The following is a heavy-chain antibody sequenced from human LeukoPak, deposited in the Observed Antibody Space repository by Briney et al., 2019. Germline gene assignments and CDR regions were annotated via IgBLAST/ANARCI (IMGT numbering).Heavy chain of an antibody. D-gene: IGHD3-10*01. CDR1: GGSITTSSYY. CDR2: IYYSGST. J-gene: IGHJ4*02. V-gene: IGHV4-39*01. CDR3: ARYVVYGSGKYYFDY. Sequence: SETLSLTCTVSGGSITTSSYYWGWIRQPPGKGLEWIGIIYYSGSTYYNPSLKGRVTISVDTSKNQFSLKLSSVTAADTAVYYCARYVVYGSGKYYFDYWGQGTLVTVSS.